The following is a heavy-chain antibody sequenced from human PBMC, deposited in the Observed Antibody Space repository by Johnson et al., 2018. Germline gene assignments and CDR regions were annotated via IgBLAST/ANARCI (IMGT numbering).Heavy chain of an antibody. Sequence: EVQLVESGGGLVQPGGSLRLSCAASGFTFSSYSVSWVRQASGKGLEWVGRIRSKAHSYATAYAASVKGRVTISRDDSKNTAYLQMNSLKTEDTAVYYCTSEGHWGQGTLVTVSS. CDR1: GFTFSSYS. J-gene: IGHJ1*01. CDR2: IRSKAHSYAT. CDR3: TSEGH. V-gene: IGHV3-73*01.